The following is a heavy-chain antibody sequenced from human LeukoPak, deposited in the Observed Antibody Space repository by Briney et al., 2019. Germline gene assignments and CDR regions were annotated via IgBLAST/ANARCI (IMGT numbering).Heavy chain of an antibody. CDR1: GGSISGYY. Sequence: SETLSLTCTVSGGSISGYYWSWIRQPPGKGLEWIGYIYYSGSTNYNPSLKSRVTMSVDTSKNQFSLKLTSVTAADTAVYYCARDRFGRTTHFDYWGQGTLVTVSS. CDR3: ARDRFGRTTHFDY. CDR2: IYYSGST. V-gene: IGHV4-59*01. J-gene: IGHJ4*02. D-gene: IGHD3-10*01.